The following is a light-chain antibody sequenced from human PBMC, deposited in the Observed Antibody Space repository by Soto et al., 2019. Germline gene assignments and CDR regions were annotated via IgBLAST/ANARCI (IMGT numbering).Light chain of an antibody. J-gene: IGKJ1*01. CDR3: QQTYGTPRR. CDR2: PAS. V-gene: IGKV1-39*01. Sequence: DIHMTQSPSSLSASVGDRVTITCRASKNIKKYLNWYQQKPGKAPKLLIYPASTLQSGVTSRFSGSGSGTDFTLTISSLQPEDFETYYCQQTYGTPRRFGQGTKVDIK. CDR1: KNIKKY.